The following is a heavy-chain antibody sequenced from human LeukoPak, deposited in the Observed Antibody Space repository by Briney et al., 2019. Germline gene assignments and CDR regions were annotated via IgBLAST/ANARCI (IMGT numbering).Heavy chain of an antibody. CDR2: IYYSGST. V-gene: IGHV4-59*01. J-gene: IGHJ4*02. D-gene: IGHD3-10*01. CDR3: AREGAGVHYFDY. CDR1: GGSISSYY. Sequence: SETLSLTCTVSGGSISSYYWSWIRQPPGKGLEWIGYIYYSGSTNYNPSLKSRVTISVDTSKNQFSLKLSSVTAADTAVYYCAREGAGVHYFDYWGQGTLVTVS.